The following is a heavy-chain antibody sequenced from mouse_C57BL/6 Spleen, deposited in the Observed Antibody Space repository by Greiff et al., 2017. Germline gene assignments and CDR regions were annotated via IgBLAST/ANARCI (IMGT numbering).Heavy chain of an antibody. D-gene: IGHD2-4*01. CDR2: INPNNGGT. CDR3: ARKPYDDYAYAMDY. V-gene: IGHV1-18*01. Sequence: EVQLQQSGPELVKPGASVKIPCKASGYTFTDYNMDWVKQSHGKSLEWIGDINPNNGGTIYNQKFKGKDTLTVEKSSSTADMELRSLTSEDTAVYYCARKPYDDYAYAMDYWGQGTSVTVSS. CDR1: GYTFTDYN. J-gene: IGHJ4*01.